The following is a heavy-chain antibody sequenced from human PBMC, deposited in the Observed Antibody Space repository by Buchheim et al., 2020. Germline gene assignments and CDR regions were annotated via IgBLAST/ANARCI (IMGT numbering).Heavy chain of an antibody. CDR2: INHSGST. D-gene: IGHD2-2*02. Sequence: QVQLQQWGAGLLKPSETLSLTCAVYGGSFSGYYWSWIRQPPGKGLEWIGEINHSGSTNYNPSLKSRVTISVDTSKKQFSLKLSSVTAADTAVYYCARGLQLLYMRRTRWFDPWGQGTL. CDR3: ARGLQLLYMRRTRWFDP. CDR1: GGSFSGYY. V-gene: IGHV4-34*01. J-gene: IGHJ5*02.